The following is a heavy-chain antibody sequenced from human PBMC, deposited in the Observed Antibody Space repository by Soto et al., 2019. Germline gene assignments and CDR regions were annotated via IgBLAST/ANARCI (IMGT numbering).Heavy chain of an antibody. V-gene: IGHV3-30-3*01. J-gene: IGHJ4*02. CDR1: GLTFSRYA. Sequence: QVQLVESGGGVVQPGRCLRLSCAASGLTFSRYAMHWVRQAPGKGLEWVAIISYGGSNKYYADSVRGRFTISRDNSNNTLYLQMNSLRAEDTAVYYCARDREGYSGFDYPAYWGQGTLVTVSS. CDR3: ARDREGYSGFDYPAY. D-gene: IGHD5-12*01. CDR2: ISYGGSNK.